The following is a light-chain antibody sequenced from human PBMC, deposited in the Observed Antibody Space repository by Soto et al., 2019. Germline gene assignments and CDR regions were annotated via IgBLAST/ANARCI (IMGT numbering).Light chain of an antibody. CDR3: QQYGSSPYT. V-gene: IGKV3-20*01. J-gene: IGKJ2*01. Sequence: EIVLTQSPGTLSLSPGERATLSCRASQSASSRYLAWYQQKPGQAPRLLIYGASSRATGIPDRFSGSGSGTDFTLTIIKLEPEDFAVYYCQQYGSSPYTFGQGTKLEIK. CDR1: QSASSRY. CDR2: GAS.